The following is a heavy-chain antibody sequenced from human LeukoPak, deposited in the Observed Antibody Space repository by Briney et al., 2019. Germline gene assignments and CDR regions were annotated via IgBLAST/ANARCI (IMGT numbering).Heavy chain of an antibody. CDR2: IYTSGNT. J-gene: IGHJ5*02. D-gene: IGHD2-2*01. Sequence: PSETLSLTCAVSGGSITNYYWTWIRQPAGKGLEWIGRIYTSGNTNYNPSLKSRVTMSVDMSKNQFSLKLSSVTAADTAVYYCVRLGCSNLDPPHLWGRGTLVTVSS. V-gene: IGHV4-4*07. CDR1: GGSITNYY. CDR3: VRLGCSNLDPPHL.